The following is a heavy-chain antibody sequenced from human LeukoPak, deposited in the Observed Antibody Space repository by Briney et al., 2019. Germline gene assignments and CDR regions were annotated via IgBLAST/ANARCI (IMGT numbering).Heavy chain of an antibody. J-gene: IGHJ4*02. D-gene: IGHD5-24*01. CDR3: AREEGDGYKFDY. CDR1: GGSISSGGYY. CDR2: IYYSGST. V-gene: IGHV4-31*03. Sequence: PSETLSLTCTVSGGSISSGGYYWSWIRQHPGKGLEWIGYIYYSGSTYYNLSLKSRVTISVDTSKNQFSLKLSSVTAADTAVYYCAREEGDGYKFDYWGQGTLVTVSS.